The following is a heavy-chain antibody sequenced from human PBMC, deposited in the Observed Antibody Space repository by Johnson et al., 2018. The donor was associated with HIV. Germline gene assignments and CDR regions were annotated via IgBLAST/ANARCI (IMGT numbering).Heavy chain of an antibody. Sequence: VQLVESGGGLVQPGGSLRLSCAASGFTFSTFYMSWVRQAPGKGLEWVAVISYDGSNKYYADSVKGRFTISRDNSKNTLYLQMNSLRAEDTAVYYCARVSRSGYYLVRVFDIWGQGTMVTVSS. V-gene: IGHV3-30-3*01. CDR3: ARVSRSGYYLVRVFDI. CDR2: ISYDGSNK. J-gene: IGHJ3*02. CDR1: GFTFSTFY. D-gene: IGHD3-3*01.